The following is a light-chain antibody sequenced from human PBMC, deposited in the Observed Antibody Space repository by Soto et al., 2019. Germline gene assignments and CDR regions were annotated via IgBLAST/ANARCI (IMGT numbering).Light chain of an antibody. CDR2: GAS. CDR1: QSVSSSY. V-gene: IGKV3-20*01. CDR3: QQYGSSGYT. J-gene: IGKJ2*01. Sequence: EIVLTQSPGTLSLSPGERATLSCRASQSVSSSYLAWYQHKPGQAPRLLIYGASSRATGIPDRFSGSGSGTDFTLTISRLEPEEFAVYYCQQYGSSGYTFGQGTKLEIK.